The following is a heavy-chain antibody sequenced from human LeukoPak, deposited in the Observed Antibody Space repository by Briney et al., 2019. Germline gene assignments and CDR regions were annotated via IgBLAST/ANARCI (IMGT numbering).Heavy chain of an antibody. CDR1: GYSISSGYY. CDR2: IYHSGST. V-gene: IGHV4-38-2*02. CDR3: AREDMVRGVIIHYYGMDV. Sequence: SETLSLTCAVSGYSISSGYYWGWIRQPPGKGLEWIGSIYHSGSTYYNPSLKSRVTISVDTSKNQFSLKLSSVTAADTAVYYCAREDMVRGVIIHYYGMDVWGKGTTVTVSS. D-gene: IGHD3-10*01. J-gene: IGHJ6*04.